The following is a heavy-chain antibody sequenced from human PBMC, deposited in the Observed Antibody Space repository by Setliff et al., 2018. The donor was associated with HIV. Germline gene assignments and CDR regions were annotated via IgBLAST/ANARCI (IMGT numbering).Heavy chain of an antibody. J-gene: IGHJ6*02. CDR3: ARDRRGSGSCTPYYYYGMDV. V-gene: IGHV1-46*01. CDR2: IIPMYGGST. CDR1: GGTFSSYV. D-gene: IGHD3-10*01. Sequence: ASVKVSCKASGGTFSSYVISWVRQAPGQGPEWMGGIIPMYGGSTSYAQKFQGRVTMTRDTSTSTVYMELSSLRSEDTAVYYCARDRRGSGSCTPYYYYGMDVWGQGTTVTV.